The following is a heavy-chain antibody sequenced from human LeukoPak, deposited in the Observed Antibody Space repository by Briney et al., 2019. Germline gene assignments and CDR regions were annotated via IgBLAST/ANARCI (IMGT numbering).Heavy chain of an antibody. J-gene: IGHJ6*02. CDR3: ARASQTYYYYYGMNV. CDR1: GYTFTSYG. CDR2: ISAYNGNT. V-gene: IGHV1-18*01. Sequence: ASVKVSCKASGYTFTSYGISWVRQAPGQGLEWMGWISAYNGNTNYAQKVQGRVTMTTDTSTSTAYMELRSLRSDDTAVYYCARASQTYYYYYGMNVWGQGTTVTVSS.